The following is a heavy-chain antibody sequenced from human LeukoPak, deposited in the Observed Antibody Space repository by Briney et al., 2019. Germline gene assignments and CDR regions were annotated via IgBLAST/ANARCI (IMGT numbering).Heavy chain of an antibody. CDR3: AKGMYYYDSSGYLLFDY. D-gene: IGHD3-22*01. V-gene: IGHV3-23*01. CDR1: GFTFSSYG. CDR2: ISGSGGST. J-gene: IGHJ4*02. Sequence: GGSLRLSCAASGFTFSSYGMSWVRRAPGKGLEWVSAISGSGGSTYYADSVKGRFTISRDNSKNTLYLQMNSLRAEDTAVYYCAKGMYYYDSSGYLLFDYWGQGTLVTVSS.